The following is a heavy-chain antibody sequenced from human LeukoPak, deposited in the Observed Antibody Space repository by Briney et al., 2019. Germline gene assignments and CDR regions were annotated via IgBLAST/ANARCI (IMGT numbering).Heavy chain of an antibody. J-gene: IGHJ3*02. Sequence: GASVKVSCKASGYTVTDYTLNWVRQAPGEGLEWMGRIIPILGIANYAQKFQGRVTITADKSTSTAYMELSSLRSEDTAVYYCARDSSGYYYGPPLIWGQGTMVTVSS. D-gene: IGHD3-22*01. CDR2: IIPILGIA. V-gene: IGHV1-69*04. CDR3: ARDSSGYYYGPPLI. CDR1: GYTVTDYT.